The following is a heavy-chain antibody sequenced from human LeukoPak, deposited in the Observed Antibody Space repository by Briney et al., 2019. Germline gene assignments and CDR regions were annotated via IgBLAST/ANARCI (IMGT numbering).Heavy chain of an antibody. V-gene: IGHV3-23*01. CDR3: ARGLFLSGYLDAFDI. CDR2: ISGSGGST. CDR1: GFTFSTSS. J-gene: IGHJ3*02. D-gene: IGHD3-22*01. Sequence: GGSLRLSCAASGFTFSTSSMSWVRQAPGKGLEWVSSISGSGGSTYYADSVKGRCTISRDGSKNTLYLQMNSLRVEDTAVYYCARGLFLSGYLDAFDIWGQGTVVTVSS.